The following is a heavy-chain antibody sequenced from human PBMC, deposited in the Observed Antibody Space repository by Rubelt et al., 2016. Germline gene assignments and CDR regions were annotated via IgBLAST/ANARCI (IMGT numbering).Heavy chain of an antibody. Sequence: QVQLVQSGAEVKKPGASVKVSCKVSGYTLTELSMHWVRQAPGKGLEWMGGFDPEDGETIYAQKFQCRVPMTEDTSTSTAYMELRSLRSDDTTVYYCARAYSSSWEFDYWGQGTLVTVSS. CDR3: ARAYSSSWEFDY. CDR1: GYTLTELS. CDR2: FDPEDGET. J-gene: IGHJ4*02. D-gene: IGHD6-13*01. V-gene: IGHV1-24*01.